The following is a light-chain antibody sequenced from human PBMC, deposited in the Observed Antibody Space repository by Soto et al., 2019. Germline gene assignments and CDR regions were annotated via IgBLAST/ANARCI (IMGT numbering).Light chain of an antibody. J-gene: IGKJ1*01. CDR2: SAS. CDR3: QQYNNCPWT. V-gene: IGKV3-15*01. CDR1: HSISDT. Sequence: IVMTQSPATLSVAPGGMATLSCRAIHSISDTLAWYQQKPGQAPRLLIYSASRRATGFPGRFSGTGSGTDFTLTISSLQSEDLAVYYCQQYNNCPWTFGQGTKVDIK.